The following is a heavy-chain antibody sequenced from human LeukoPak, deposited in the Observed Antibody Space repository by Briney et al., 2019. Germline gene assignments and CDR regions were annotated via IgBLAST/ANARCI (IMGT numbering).Heavy chain of an antibody. CDR3: ASGPMNGDYYGPYYYYVMDV. CDR1: GFIFSNYA. V-gene: IGHV3-23*01. CDR2: LSGRDGTS. D-gene: IGHD3-10*01. Sequence: PGGSLRLSCTASGFIFSNYAMTWVRQAPGKGLEWLSGLSGRDGTSYYADSVKGRFTISRDNSKNTLYLQMNSLRAEDTAVYYCASGPMNGDYYGPYYYYVMDVWGQGTTVTVSS. J-gene: IGHJ6*02.